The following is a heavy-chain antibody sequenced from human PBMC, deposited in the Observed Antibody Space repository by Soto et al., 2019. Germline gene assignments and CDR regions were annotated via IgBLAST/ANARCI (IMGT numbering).Heavy chain of an antibody. V-gene: IGHV4-34*01. CDR2: THHSGST. J-gene: IGHJ4*02. Sequence: QAQLQQWGTGLLKPSETLSLTCAVYGGSLSGNYWGWIRQPPGKGLEWIGETHHSGSTAYNPSLKSRVTISVDTSRNQFSLKLNSVTAGDTAVYDCARRTAAMHLNYWSQGTLVTVSS. CDR3: ARRTAAMHLNY. CDR1: GGSLSGNY. D-gene: IGHD2-2*01.